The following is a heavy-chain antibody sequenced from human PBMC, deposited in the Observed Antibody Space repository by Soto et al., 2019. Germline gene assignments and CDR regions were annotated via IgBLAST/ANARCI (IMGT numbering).Heavy chain of an antibody. CDR3: ARVQGTARNAFDV. V-gene: IGHV3-23*01. D-gene: IGHD6-6*01. Sequence: EVHLLESRGGLVQPGGSLRLTCAASGFTFSIYVMTWVRQAPGKGLEWVSAVSGSAGSTYYADSVKGRFSISRDNSKNTLYLQMNSLTADATAGYYCARVQGTARNAFDVWGHGTMVTVSS. CDR1: GFTFSIYV. CDR2: VSGSAGST. J-gene: IGHJ3*01.